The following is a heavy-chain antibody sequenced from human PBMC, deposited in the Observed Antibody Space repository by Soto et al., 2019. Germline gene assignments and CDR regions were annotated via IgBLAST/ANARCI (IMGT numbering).Heavy chain of an antibody. CDR1: GFPFSSYA. J-gene: IGHJ4*02. V-gene: IGHV3-48*03. Sequence: PGGSLRLSCAASGFPFSSYAMNWVRQAPGRGLECVSYITSRGSTMSYADSVKGRFTISRDNAKGSLYLQMDSLRAEDTAVYYCVREFFGESNWGQGILVTVSS. CDR2: ITSRGSTM. CDR3: VREFFGESN. D-gene: IGHD3-10*01.